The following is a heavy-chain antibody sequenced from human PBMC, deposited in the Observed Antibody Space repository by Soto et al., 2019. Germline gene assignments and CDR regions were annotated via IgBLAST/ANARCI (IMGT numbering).Heavy chain of an antibody. CDR1: GGSISSGDYY. V-gene: IGHV4-61*08. J-gene: IGHJ4*02. CDR3: ARQDTSGYALDY. CDR2: ISYSGST. D-gene: IGHD3-22*01. Sequence: SETLSLTCSVSGGSISSGDYYWHWIRQSPGKGLEWIGYISYSGSTNYNPSLKSRVTISVDTSKNQFSLKLSSVTAADTAVYYCARQDTSGYALDYWGQGTLVTVS.